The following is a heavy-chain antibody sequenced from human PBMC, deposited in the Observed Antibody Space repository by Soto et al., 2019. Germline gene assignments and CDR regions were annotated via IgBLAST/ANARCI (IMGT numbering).Heavy chain of an antibody. CDR2: MNPNSGNT. CDR3: ARGHCSGGSCHRADY. D-gene: IGHD2-15*01. V-gene: IGHV1-8*01. Sequence: ASVKLSCKASGYTITRYDINWVRQATGQGLEWMGWMNPNSGNTGYAQKFQGRVTMTRNTSISTAYMELSSLRSEDTAVYYCARGHCSGGSCHRADYWGQGTLVTVSS. J-gene: IGHJ4*02. CDR1: GYTITRYD.